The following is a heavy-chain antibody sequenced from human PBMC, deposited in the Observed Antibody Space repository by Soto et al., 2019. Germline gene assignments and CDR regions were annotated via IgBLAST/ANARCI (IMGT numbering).Heavy chain of an antibody. Sequence: EVQLLESGGGLVRPGESLRLSCAASGFNFNKYAMSWVRQAPGEGLEWVSGISCCGGTASYADSVKGRFTIARDDAKNTLYLDMNSLRVEDTAEYYCAKADGQQWLLPHLENWGRGTLVTVS. CDR2: ISCCGGTA. J-gene: IGHJ4*02. V-gene: IGHV3-23*01. D-gene: IGHD6-19*01. CDR1: GFNFNKYA. CDR3: AKADGQQWLLPHLEN.